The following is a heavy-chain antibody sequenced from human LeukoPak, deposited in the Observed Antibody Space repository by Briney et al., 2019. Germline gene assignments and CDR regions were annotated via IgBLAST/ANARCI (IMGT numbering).Heavy chain of an antibody. V-gene: IGHV3-7*05. D-gene: IGHD1-14*01. CDR3: ALITRGIQGGDY. CDR1: GFAFSSYW. J-gene: IGHJ4*02. Sequence: GGSLRLSCAASGFAFSSYWMAWVRQAPGKGLEWVANIKQDGSEKSYVDSVKGRFTISRDNARNSLYLQMNSLRAEDTAAYFCALITRGIQGGDYWGQGTLVTVSS. CDR2: IKQDGSEK.